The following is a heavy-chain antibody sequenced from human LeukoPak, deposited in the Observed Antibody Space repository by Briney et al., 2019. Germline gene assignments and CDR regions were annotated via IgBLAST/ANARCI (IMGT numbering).Heavy chain of an antibody. J-gene: IGHJ4*02. CDR1: GGTFSSYA. CDR3: ARESAGYSSGWLY. Sequence: SVKVSCKASGGTFSSYAISWVRQAPGQGLEWMGRIIPIFGTANYAQKFQGRVTITTDESTSTAYMELSSLRSEDTAVYYCARESAGYSSGWLYWGQGTLVTVSS. V-gene: IGHV1-69*05. CDR2: IIPIFGTA. D-gene: IGHD6-19*01.